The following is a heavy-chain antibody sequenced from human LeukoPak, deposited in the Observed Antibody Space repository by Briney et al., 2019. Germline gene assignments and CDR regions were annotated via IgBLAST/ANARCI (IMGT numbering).Heavy chain of an antibody. J-gene: IGHJ4*02. CDR1: GGSFSGYY. Sequence: SETLSLTCAVYGGSFSGYYWSWIRQPPGKGLEWIGEINHSGSTNHNPSLRSRVTISVDTSKDQFSLKLSSVTAADTAVYYCAREGPDDFWSGYYLRALDYWAREPWSPSPQ. D-gene: IGHD3-3*01. V-gene: IGHV4-34*01. CDR3: AREGPDDFWSGYYLRALDY. CDR2: INHSGST.